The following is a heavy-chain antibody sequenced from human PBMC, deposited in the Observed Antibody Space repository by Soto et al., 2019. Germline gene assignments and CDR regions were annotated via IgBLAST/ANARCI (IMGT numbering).Heavy chain of an antibody. D-gene: IGHD6-6*01. CDR3: ARALLGQLEEDGMDV. CDR2: INPNSGGT. V-gene: IGHV1-2*04. CDR1: GYTFTGYY. J-gene: IGHJ6*02. Sequence: QVQLVQSGAEVKKPGASVKVSCKASGYTFTGYYMHWVRQAPGQGLEWMGWINPNSGGTNYAQKFQGWVTMTRDTSISTAYSALSRLRSDDTDVYYCARALLGQLEEDGMDVWVQGTTVTVSS.